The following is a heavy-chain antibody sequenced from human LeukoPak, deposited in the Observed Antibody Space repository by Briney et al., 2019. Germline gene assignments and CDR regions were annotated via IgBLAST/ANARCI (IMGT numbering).Heavy chain of an antibody. D-gene: IGHD3-22*01. Sequence: GASVKVSCKASGGTFSSYAISWVRQAPGQGLEWMGGIIPIFGTANYAQKFQGRVTITADEPTSTAYMELSSLRSEDTAVYYCARDHYDSSGCANWGQGTLVTVSS. V-gene: IGHV1-69*13. CDR1: GGTFSSYA. J-gene: IGHJ4*02. CDR3: ARDHYDSSGCAN. CDR2: IIPIFGTA.